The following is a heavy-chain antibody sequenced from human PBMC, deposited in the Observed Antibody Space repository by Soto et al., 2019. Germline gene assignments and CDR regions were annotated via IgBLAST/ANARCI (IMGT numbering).Heavy chain of an antibody. J-gene: IGHJ3*02. CDR3: AKGILVKPPATRAFDI. Sequence: ESGGGLVQPGGSLRLSCAASGFTFSSYAMSWVRQAPGKGLEWGSTISGSGGSTFYADSVKGRFTISRDNSNNALYMQIESLSAGDTAVYYCAKGILVKPPATRAFDIWGQGTMVIVSS. CDR1: GFTFSSYA. V-gene: IGHV3-23*01. CDR2: ISGSGGST. D-gene: IGHD2-21*01.